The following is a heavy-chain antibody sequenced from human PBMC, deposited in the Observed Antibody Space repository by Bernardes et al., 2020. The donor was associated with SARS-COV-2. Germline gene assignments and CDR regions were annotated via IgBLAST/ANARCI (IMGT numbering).Heavy chain of an antibody. J-gene: IGHJ6*02. CDR2: IYPGDSDT. D-gene: IGHD4-17*01. Sequence: GESLKISCKGSGYSFTSYWIGWVRQMPGKGLEWMGIIYPGDSDTRYSPSFQGQVTISADKSISTAYLQWSSLKASDTAMYYCARHSYGDYVGGNYYYYGMDVWGQGTTVTVSS. CDR3: ARHSYGDYVGGNYYYYGMDV. V-gene: IGHV5-51*01. CDR1: GYSFTSYW.